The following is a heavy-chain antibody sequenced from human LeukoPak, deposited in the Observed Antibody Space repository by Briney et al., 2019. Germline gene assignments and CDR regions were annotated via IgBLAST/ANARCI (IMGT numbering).Heavy chain of an antibody. V-gene: IGHV4-34*01. Sequence: PSETLSLTCAAYGGSFSGYYWSWLRQPPGKGLEWIGEINHSGSTNYNPSLKSRVTISVDTSKNQFSLKLSSVTAADTAVYYCARDRAHCSSTSCLNWFDPWGQGTLVTVSS. CDR1: GGSFSGYY. D-gene: IGHD2-2*01. CDR2: INHSGST. CDR3: ARDRAHCSSTSCLNWFDP. J-gene: IGHJ5*02.